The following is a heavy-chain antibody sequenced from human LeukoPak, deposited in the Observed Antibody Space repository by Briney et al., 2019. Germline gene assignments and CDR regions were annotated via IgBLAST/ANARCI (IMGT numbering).Heavy chain of an antibody. CDR1: GITLSNYG. CDR2: ISSSSSYI. V-gene: IGHV3-21*01. Sequence: GGSLRLSCAVSGITLSNYGMNWVRQAPGKGLEGVSSISSSSSYIYYADSVKGRFTISRDNAKNSLYLQMNSLRAEDTAVYYCARDYDILTGYQSQLYNWFDPWGQGTLVTVSS. J-gene: IGHJ5*02. CDR3: ARDYDILTGYQSQLYNWFDP. D-gene: IGHD3-9*01.